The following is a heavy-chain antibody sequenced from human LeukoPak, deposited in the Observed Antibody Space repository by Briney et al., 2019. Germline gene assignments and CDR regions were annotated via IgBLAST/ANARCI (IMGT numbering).Heavy chain of an antibody. J-gene: IGHJ3*02. CDR3: ARVLTGMSDKVFDI. V-gene: IGHV3-66*01. D-gene: IGHD1-1*01. Sequence: GGSLRLSCAASGFTVSSNYMSWVRQAPGKGLEWVSVIYSGGSTYYADSVKGRFTISRDNSKNTLYLQMNSLRAENTAGYYCARVLTGMSDKVFDIWGQGTMVTASS. CDR2: IYSGGST. CDR1: GFTVSSNY.